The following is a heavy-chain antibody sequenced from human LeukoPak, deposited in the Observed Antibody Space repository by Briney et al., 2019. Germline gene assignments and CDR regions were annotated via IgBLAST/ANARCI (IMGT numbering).Heavy chain of an antibody. V-gene: IGHV4-39*01. J-gene: IGHJ4*02. Sequence: SETLSLTCTVSGGSISSSSYYWGWIRQPPGKGREWIASIYYSGSAYYNPSLKSRVTISVDTSKNQFSLKLSSVTAADTAVYYCARHRTYYYDSSGYGNFDYWGQGTLVTVSS. CDR2: IYYSGSA. D-gene: IGHD3-22*01. CDR3: ARHRTYYYDSSGYGNFDY. CDR1: GGSISSSSYY.